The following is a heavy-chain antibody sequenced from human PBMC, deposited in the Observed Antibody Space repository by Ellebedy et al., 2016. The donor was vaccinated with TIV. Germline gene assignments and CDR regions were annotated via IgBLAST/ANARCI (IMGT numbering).Heavy chain of an antibody. Sequence: SETLSLTCTVSGGSISSYYWSWIRQPPGKGLEWIGYIYYSGSTNYNPSLKSRVTISVDTSKNQFSLKLSSVTAADTAVYYCARSGGEYYYGSGSYGRWFDPWGQGTLVTVSS. D-gene: IGHD3-10*01. J-gene: IGHJ5*02. CDR1: GGSISSYY. V-gene: IGHV4-59*12. CDR2: IYYSGST. CDR3: ARSGGEYYYGSGSYGRWFDP.